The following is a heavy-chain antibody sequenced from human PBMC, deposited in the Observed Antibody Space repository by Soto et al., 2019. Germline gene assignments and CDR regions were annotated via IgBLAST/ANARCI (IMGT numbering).Heavy chain of an antibody. CDR1: GYTFTSYD. Sequence: ASVKVSCKASGYTFTSYDINWVRQATGQGLEWMGWMNPNSGNTGYAQKFQGRVTMTRNTSISTAYMELSSLRSEDTAVYYCARGRNVVVVAAIVFDPWGQGTLVTVSS. CDR2: MNPNSGNT. V-gene: IGHV1-8*01. CDR3: ARGRNVVVVAAIVFDP. J-gene: IGHJ5*02. D-gene: IGHD2-15*01.